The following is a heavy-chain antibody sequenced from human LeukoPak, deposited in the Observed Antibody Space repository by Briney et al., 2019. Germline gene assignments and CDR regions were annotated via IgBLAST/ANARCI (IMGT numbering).Heavy chain of an antibody. V-gene: IGHV4-39*07. CDR2: IYYSGST. J-gene: IGHJ6*03. D-gene: IGHD2-2*02. CDR3: AREGSDIVVVPAAIHYYYYYYMDV. CDR1: GGSISSSSYY. Sequence: SETLSLTCTVSGGSISSSSYYWGWIRQPPGKGLEWIGSIYYSGSTYYNPSLKSRVTISVDTSKNQFSLKLSSVTAADTAVYYCAREGSDIVVVPAAIHYYYYYYMDVWGKGTTVTVSS.